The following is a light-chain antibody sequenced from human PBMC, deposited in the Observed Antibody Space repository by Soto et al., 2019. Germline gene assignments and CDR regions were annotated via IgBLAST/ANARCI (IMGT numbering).Light chain of an antibody. CDR2: AAS. Sequence: DIQMTQSPSSLSASVGDRVTITCRASENIAFYVNWYQQKPGKAPDLLIYAASNLDSGVPSRFSGSGSGTDFTLTVSSLQPEDVATYYCQHSYSTPFSFGPGTKVDIK. V-gene: IGKV1-39*01. J-gene: IGKJ3*01. CDR3: QHSYSTPFS. CDR1: ENIAFY.